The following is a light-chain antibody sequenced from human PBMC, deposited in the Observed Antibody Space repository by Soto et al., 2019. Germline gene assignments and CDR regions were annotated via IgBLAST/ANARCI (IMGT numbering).Light chain of an antibody. CDR2: AAS. J-gene: IGKJ5*01. CDR3: QQYTYWPPST. CDR1: QSVTRN. Sequence: EIVMTQSPATLSVSPGERATLSCRASQSVTRNLAWYQQKTGQAPRLLIYAASTRATGVPDRFSGSGSGTEFTLTISSLQSEDFSVYYCQQYTYWPPSTFGQGTRLEIK. V-gene: IGKV3-15*01.